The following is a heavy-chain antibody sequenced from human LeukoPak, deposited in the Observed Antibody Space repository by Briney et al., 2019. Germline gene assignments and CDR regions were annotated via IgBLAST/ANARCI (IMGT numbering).Heavy chain of an antibody. CDR1: GGTFSSYA. V-gene: IGHV1-8*02. D-gene: IGHD6-13*01. CDR2: MNPNSGNT. J-gene: IGHJ4*02. CDR3: ARGSRISSSWLF. Sequence: ASVKVSCKASGGTFSSYAINWVRQATGQGLEWMGWMNPNSGNTGYAQKFQGRVTMTRNTSISTAYMELSSLRSEDTAVYYCARGSRISSSWLFWGQGTLVTVSS.